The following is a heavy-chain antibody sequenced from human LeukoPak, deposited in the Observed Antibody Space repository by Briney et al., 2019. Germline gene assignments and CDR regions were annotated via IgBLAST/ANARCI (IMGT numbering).Heavy chain of an antibody. CDR1: GYTFTGYY. CDR3: ARVKPAIEWERPILDY. Sequence: ASVKVSCKASGYTFTGYYMHWVRQAPGQGLEWMGWINPSSGGTNYAQKFQGRVTMTRDTSISTAYMELSRLRSDDTAVDYCARVKPAIEWERPILDYWGQETLVTVSS. CDR2: INPSSGGT. D-gene: IGHD1-26*01. V-gene: IGHV1-2*02. J-gene: IGHJ4*02.